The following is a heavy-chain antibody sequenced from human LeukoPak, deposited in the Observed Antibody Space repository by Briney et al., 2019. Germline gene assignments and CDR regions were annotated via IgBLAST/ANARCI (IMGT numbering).Heavy chain of an antibody. V-gene: IGHV3-53*01. CDR1: GFTVSSNY. Sequence: GGSLRLSCAASGFTVSSNYMSWVRQAPGKGLEWVSVIYSGGSTYYADSVKGRFTISRDNSKNTLYLQMNSLRAEDTAVYYCARVLRRYSSSRPDAFDIWGQGTMVTVSS. D-gene: IGHD6-13*01. J-gene: IGHJ3*02. CDR3: ARVLRRYSSSRPDAFDI. CDR2: IYSGGST.